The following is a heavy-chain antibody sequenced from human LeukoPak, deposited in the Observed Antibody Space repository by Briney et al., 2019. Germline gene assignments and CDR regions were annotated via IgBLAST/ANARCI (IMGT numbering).Heavy chain of an antibody. CDR2: ISSSSSYI. V-gene: IGHV3-21*01. D-gene: IGHD1-26*01. CDR3: AKALVRVGATMVDY. CDR1: GFTFSSYS. J-gene: IGHJ4*02. Sequence: GGSLRLSCAASGFTFSSYSMNWVRQAPGKGLEWVSSISSSSSYIYYADSVKGRFTISRDNAKNSLYLQMNSLRAEDTAVYYCAKALVRVGATMVDYWGQGTLVTVSS.